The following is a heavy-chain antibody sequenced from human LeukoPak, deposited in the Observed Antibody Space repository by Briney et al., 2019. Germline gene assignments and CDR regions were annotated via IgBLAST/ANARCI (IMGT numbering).Heavy chain of an antibody. J-gene: IGHJ6*02. Sequence: PGGSLRLSCAASGFTFSSYSMSWVRQAPGKGLEWVSSISSSSSYIYYADSVKGRFTISRDSAKNSLYLQMNSLRAEDTAVYYCARVGGGSDYYYYGMDVWGHGTTVTVSS. CDR2: ISSSSSYI. D-gene: IGHD2-15*01. V-gene: IGHV3-21*01. CDR1: GFTFSSYS. CDR3: ARVGGGSDYYYYGMDV.